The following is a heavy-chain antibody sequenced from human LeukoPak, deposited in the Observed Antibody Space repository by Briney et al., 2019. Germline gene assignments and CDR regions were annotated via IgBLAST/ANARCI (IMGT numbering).Heavy chain of an antibody. CDR3: ARDTSGSYYPTFDH. V-gene: IGHV1-69*13. CDR2: IITMFGTA. CDR1: GGTFSSYA. D-gene: IGHD3-10*01. J-gene: IGHJ5*02. Sequence: ASVKVSCKVSGGTFSSYAISWVRQAPGQGLEWMGGIITMFGTANYAQKFQGRVTITADESRSTAYMELSSLRSEDTAVYYCARDTSGSYYPTFDHWGQGTLVTVSS.